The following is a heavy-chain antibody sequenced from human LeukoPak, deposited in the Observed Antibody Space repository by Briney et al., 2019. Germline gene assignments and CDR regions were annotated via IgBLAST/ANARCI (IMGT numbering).Heavy chain of an antibody. CDR1: GGSFSGYY. CDR2: INHSGST. Sequence: PSETLSLTCAVYGGSFSGYYWSWIRQPPGKGLEWIGEINHSGSTNYNPSLKSRVTISVDTSKNQFSLKLSSVTAADTAVYYCARLHSSRYGSGSRPPGPYYYYYYYMDVWGKGTTVTISS. J-gene: IGHJ6*03. V-gene: IGHV4-34*01. D-gene: IGHD3-10*01. CDR3: ARLHSSRYGSGSRPPGPYYYYYYYMDV.